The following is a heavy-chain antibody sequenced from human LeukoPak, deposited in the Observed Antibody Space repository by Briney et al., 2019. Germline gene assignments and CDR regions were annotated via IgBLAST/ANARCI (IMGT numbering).Heavy chain of an antibody. Sequence: ASVKVSCKASGYTFTTYGISWVRQAPGQGLEWMGWISAYNYNTNYAQKLQGRVTMTTDTSTSTAYMELRSLRSDDTAVYYCARVSLYCTSTSCYMTHTTYFDYWGQGTLVTVSS. CDR3: ARVSLYCTSTSCYMTHTTYFDY. D-gene: IGHD2-2*02. CDR1: GYTFTTYG. V-gene: IGHV1-18*01. CDR2: ISAYNYNT. J-gene: IGHJ4*02.